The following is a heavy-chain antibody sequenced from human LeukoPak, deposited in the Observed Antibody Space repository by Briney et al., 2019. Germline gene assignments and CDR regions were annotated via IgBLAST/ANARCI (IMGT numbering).Heavy chain of an antibody. CDR1: GFTFSNYA. CDR2: ISYEGSNK. D-gene: IGHD3-22*01. V-gene: IGHV3-30*04. J-gene: IGHJ4*02. CDR3: AKDGLYYDGSEHVYYFDS. Sequence: PGGSLRLSCAASGFTFSNYAIHWVRQAPAKGLEWVAVISYEGSNKYYADSVKGRFTISRDNSKNTLYLQMNSLRAEDTALYYCAKDGLYYDGSEHVYYFDSWGQGTLVTVSS.